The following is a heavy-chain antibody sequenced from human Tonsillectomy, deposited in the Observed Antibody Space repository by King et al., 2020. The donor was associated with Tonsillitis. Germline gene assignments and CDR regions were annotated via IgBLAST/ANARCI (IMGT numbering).Heavy chain of an antibody. CDR3: AREGIDYYDSSGYYRVDAFDI. D-gene: IGHD3-22*01. Sequence: VQLVESGGGLVQPGGSLRLSCAASGFTFSSYEMNWVRQAPGKGLEWVSYIISSGSTIYYADSVKGRFPISRDKANNSLYLKMNSLRAEETAVYYCAREGIDYYDSSGYYRVDAFDIWGQGTMVTVSS. CDR1: GFTFSSYE. J-gene: IGHJ3*02. V-gene: IGHV3-48*03. CDR2: IISSGSTI.